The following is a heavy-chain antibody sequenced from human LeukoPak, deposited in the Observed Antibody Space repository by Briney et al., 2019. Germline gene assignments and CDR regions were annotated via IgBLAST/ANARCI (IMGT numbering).Heavy chain of an antibody. CDR3: ARHSKVRLHGWYFDL. Sequence: SETLSLTCTVSGGSISSYYWSWIRQPPGKGLEWIGYIYYSGSTNYNPSLKSRVTISVDTSKNQFSLKPSSVTAADTAVYYCARHSKVRLHGWYFDLWGRGTLVTVSS. D-gene: IGHD3-16*01. J-gene: IGHJ2*01. V-gene: IGHV4-59*08. CDR1: GGSISSYY. CDR2: IYYSGST.